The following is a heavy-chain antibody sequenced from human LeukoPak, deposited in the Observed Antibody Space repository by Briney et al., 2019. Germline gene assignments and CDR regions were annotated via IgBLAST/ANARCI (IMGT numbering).Heavy chain of an antibody. Sequence: GGSLRLSCAASGFTVSSNYMGWVRQAPGKGLEWVSVIYSGGSTYYAESVKGRFTISRDTSKNTLYLQMNSLRAEDTAVYYCAIGTGDDMDVWGQGTTVTVSS. CDR1: GFTVSSNY. D-gene: IGHD1-14*01. J-gene: IGHJ6*02. V-gene: IGHV3-66*01. CDR2: IYSGGST. CDR3: AIGTGDDMDV.